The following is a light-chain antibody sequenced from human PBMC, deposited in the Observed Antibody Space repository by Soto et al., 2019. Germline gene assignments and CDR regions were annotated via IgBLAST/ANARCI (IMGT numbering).Light chain of an antibody. CDR1: SSDVGGYNY. CDR3: CSYTTTNTLV. J-gene: IGLJ2*01. V-gene: IGLV2-14*01. Sequence: QSALTQPASVSGSPGQSITISCTGTSSDVGGYNYVSWYQQHPGKAPKVIIYGVTHRPSGVSNRFSGSKSVNTASLTISWLQAEDEADDYCCSYTTTNTLVFGGGTQLTVL. CDR2: GVT.